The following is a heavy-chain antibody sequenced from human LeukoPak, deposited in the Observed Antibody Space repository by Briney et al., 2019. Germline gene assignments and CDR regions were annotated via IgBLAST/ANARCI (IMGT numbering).Heavy chain of an antibody. V-gene: IGHV1-69*13. CDR2: IIPIFGTA. CDR3: ARVYGGYLINYCYYGMDV. Sequence: SVTVSCTASGGTFSSYAISWVRQAPGQGLEWMGGIIPIFGTANYAQKFQGRVTITADESTSTAYMELSSLRSEDTAVYYCARVYGGYLINYCYYGMDVWGQGTTVTVSS. CDR1: GGTFSSYA. D-gene: IGHD4-23*01. J-gene: IGHJ6*02.